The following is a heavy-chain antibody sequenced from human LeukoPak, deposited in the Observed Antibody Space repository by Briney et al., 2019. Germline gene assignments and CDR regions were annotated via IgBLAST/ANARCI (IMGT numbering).Heavy chain of an antibody. CDR3: AKDPPSYYDFWRGYYYYGMDV. CDR2: TSSSGGTT. J-gene: IGHJ6*02. V-gene: IGHV3-23*01. D-gene: IGHD3-3*01. CDR1: GFTLSNYA. Sequence: GGSLRLSCAASGFTLSNYAMSWVRQAPGKGLKWVSGTSSSGGTTYYADSVRGRFTISRDNSKNTLYLQMNSLRAEDTAVYYCAKDPPSYYDFWRGYYYYGMDVWGQGTTVTVSS.